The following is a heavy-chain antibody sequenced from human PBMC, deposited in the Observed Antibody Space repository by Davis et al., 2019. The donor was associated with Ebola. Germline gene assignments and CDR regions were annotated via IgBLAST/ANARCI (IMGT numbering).Heavy chain of an antibody. Sequence: AASVTVSCKASGYTFTSYAMHWVRQAPGQRLEWMGWINAGNGNTKYSQKFQGRVTITRDTSASTAYMELSSLRSEDTAVYYCAVGKGYCSGGSCYSLFDYWGQGTLVTVSS. CDR2: INAGNGNT. J-gene: IGHJ4*02. CDR3: AVGKGYCSGGSCYSLFDY. V-gene: IGHV1-3*01. CDR1: GYTFTSYA. D-gene: IGHD2-15*01.